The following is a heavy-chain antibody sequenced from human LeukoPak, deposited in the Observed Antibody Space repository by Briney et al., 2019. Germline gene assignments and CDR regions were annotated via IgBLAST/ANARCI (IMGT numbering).Heavy chain of an antibody. Sequence: SETLSLTCTVSGGSISSGSYHWSWIRQPAGKGLEWIGRIYTSGSTNYNPSLKSRVTISVDTSKNQFSLKLSSVTAADTAVYYCASYAGGYWGQGTLVTVSS. CDR1: GGSISSGSYH. D-gene: IGHD3-16*01. J-gene: IGHJ4*02. CDR3: ASYAGGY. CDR2: IYTSGST. V-gene: IGHV4-61*02.